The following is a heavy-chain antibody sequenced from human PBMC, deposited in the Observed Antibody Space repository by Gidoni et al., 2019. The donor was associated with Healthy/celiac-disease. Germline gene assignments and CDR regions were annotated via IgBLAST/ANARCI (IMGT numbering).Heavy chain of an antibody. CDR2: IIPILGLA. Sequence: QVQLVQAGAEVKKPGSSVKVSCKDSGGTVSRYAISWVRQAPRQGLEWMGRIIPILGLANYSQKSQGRVTITAAKSTSTAYMELSSLRSEDTAVYYCARVISGGCYVPNYYYGMDVWGQGTTVTVSS. CDR3: ARVISGGCYVPNYYYGMDV. D-gene: IGHD2-21*01. CDR1: GGTVSRYA. V-gene: IGHV1-69*09. J-gene: IGHJ6*02.